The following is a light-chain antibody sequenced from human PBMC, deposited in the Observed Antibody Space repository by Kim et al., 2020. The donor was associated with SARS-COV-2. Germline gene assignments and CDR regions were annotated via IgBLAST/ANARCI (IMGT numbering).Light chain of an antibody. CDR1: QDIGSS. CDR2: TVS. Sequence: DIQMTQSPSSVSASAGDRVTITCRASQDIGSSLAWYQQKPGKAPKLLIYTVSGLQSGVPSRFSGSGSGTDFTLTINSLQPEDFATYYCQQAKNFPWTFGQGTKVDIK. V-gene: IGKV1D-12*01. CDR3: QQAKNFPWT. J-gene: IGKJ1*01.